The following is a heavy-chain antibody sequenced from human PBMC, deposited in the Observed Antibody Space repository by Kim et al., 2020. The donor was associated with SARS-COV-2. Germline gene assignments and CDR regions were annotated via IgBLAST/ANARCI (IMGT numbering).Heavy chain of an antibody. CDR3: ARVRTRITMIVVVTDAFDI. J-gene: IGHJ3*02. CDR2: IYYSGST. CDR1: GGSISSGDYY. D-gene: IGHD3-22*01. V-gene: IGHV4-30-4*01. Sequence: SETLSLTCTVSGGSISSGDYYWSWIRQPPGKGLEWIGYIYYSGSTYYNPSLKSRVTISADTSKNQFSLKLSSVTAADTAVYYCARVRTRITMIVVVTDAFDIWGQGTMVTVSS.